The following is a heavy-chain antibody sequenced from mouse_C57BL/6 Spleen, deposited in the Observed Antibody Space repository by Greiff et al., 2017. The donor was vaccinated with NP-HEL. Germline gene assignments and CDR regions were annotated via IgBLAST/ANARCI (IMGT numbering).Heavy chain of an antibody. J-gene: IGHJ4*01. D-gene: IGHD1-1*01. V-gene: IGHV1-15*01. CDR3: TRLSPAYYGSSYYAMDY. CDR1: GYTFTDYE. CDR2: IDPETGGT. Sequence: VQLQQSGAELVRPGASVTLSCKASGYTFTDYEMHWVKQTPVHGLEWIGAIDPETGGTAYNQKFKGKAILTADKSSSTAYMELLSLTSEDSAVYYCTRLSPAYYGSSYYAMDYWGQGTSVTVAS.